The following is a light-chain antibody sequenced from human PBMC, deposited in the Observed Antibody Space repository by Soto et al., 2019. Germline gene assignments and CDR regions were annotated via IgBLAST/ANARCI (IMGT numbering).Light chain of an antibody. V-gene: IGKV3-20*01. CDR1: RSVSSRY. CDR3: QQFGDSPPAFT. Sequence: ESMLTQSPGTLSLSPGDRATLSCRASRSVSSRYITWYQQKPGQAPRLLIYGASIRATGIPDRFSGSGSGTDFTLTISRLGAEDFAVYYCQQFGDSPPAFTFGQGTKLEI. CDR2: GAS. J-gene: IGKJ2*01.